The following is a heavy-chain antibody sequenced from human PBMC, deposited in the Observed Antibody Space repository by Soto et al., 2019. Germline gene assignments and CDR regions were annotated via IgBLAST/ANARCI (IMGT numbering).Heavy chain of an antibody. J-gene: IGHJ4*02. D-gene: IGHD3-10*01. CDR3: TRDTSRGEYDY. CDR2: INVYNGNT. V-gene: IGHV1-18*01. Sequence: QVQLVQSGAEVKKPGASVKVSCKASGYTFTSYCISWVRQAPGQGLDCMGWINVYNGNTNYAQKLQGIVTMTTDTSTSTAYVGLRSLRSDDTAVYFCTRDTSRGEYDYWGQGTLVTVSS. CDR1: GYTFTSYC.